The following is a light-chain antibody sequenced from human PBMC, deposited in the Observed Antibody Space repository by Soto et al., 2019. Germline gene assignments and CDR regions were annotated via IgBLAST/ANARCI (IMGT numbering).Light chain of an antibody. CDR1: SSNIGSNF. CDR3: AVWDDSLYGSVA. V-gene: IGLV1-47*01. Sequence: QSVLTQAPSASGTPGQRVTISCSGSSSNIGSNFVYWYQKFPGTAPKVLIYRNDQPPSGVPDRFSGSKSGTSASLALSGLRSEDEADYYCAVWDDSLYGSVAFGGGTKLTVL. CDR2: RND. J-gene: IGLJ2*01.